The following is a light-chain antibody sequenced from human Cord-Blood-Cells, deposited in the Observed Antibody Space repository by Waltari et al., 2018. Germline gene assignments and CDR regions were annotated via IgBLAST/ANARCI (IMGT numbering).Light chain of an antibody. Sequence: QSALTQPAPVSGSPGQPITISCTGTSREVAGYNLVSWYQQHPGKSPKLMIYECSKRPSGVSNRCSGSKSGNTASLTISVLQAEDEADYYCCSYAGSSTWVFGGGTKLTVL. CDR3: CSYAGSSTWV. V-gene: IGLV2-23*01. J-gene: IGLJ3*02. CDR2: ECS. CDR1: SREVAGYNL.